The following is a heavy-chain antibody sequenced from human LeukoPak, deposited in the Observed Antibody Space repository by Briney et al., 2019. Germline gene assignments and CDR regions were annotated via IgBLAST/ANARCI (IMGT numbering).Heavy chain of an antibody. CDR3: ARLGPYAHNTFEI. Sequence: GGSLRLSCAAAGFTFSSYSMNWGRQAPGEGLEWVSSISSSSSDIYYADSVKGLFTIYRDNDKNSLYLQMNSLRAEDAAVYYCARLGPYAHNTFEIWGQGTMVTVSS. V-gene: IGHV3-21*01. J-gene: IGHJ3*02. CDR2: ISSSSSDI. D-gene: IGHD2-2*01. CDR1: GFTFSSYS.